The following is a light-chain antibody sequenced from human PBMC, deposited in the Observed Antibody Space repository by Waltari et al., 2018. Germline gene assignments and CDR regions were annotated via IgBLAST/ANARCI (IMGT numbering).Light chain of an antibody. CDR1: NSDVGTCAF. J-gene: IGLJ1*01. CDR3: SSYTSTNSLV. CDR2: DVT. V-gene: IGLV2-14*03. Sequence: QSALTQPASVSGSPGQSITFSCTGINSDVGTCAFVSWYQQHPGKVPKLIIYDVTNRPSGVSNRFSGSKSGNTASLTISGLQSEDEADYYCSSYTSTNSLVFGTGTKVTVL.